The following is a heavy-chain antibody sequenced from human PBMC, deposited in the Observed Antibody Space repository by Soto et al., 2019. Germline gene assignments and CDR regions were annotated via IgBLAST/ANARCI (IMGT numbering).Heavy chain of an antibody. V-gene: IGHV3-7*05. D-gene: IGHD3-22*01. Sequence: GGSLRLSCAASGFTFSSYWMSWVRQAPGKGLEWVANIKQDGSEKYYVDSVKGRFTISRDNAKNSLYLQMNSLRAEDTAVYYCARVMSAMIRPGAFDIWGQGTMVTVSS. CDR1: GFTFSSYW. CDR2: IKQDGSEK. J-gene: IGHJ3*02. CDR3: ARVMSAMIRPGAFDI.